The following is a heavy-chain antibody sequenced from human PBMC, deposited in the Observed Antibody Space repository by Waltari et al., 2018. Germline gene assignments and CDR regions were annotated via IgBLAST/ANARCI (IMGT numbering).Heavy chain of an antibody. J-gene: IGHJ4*02. CDR2: ISGSGGST. CDR1: GFTFSSYA. Sequence: EVQLVESGGGLVQPGGSLRLSCAASGFTFSSYAMSWVRQAPGKGLEWVSAISGSGGSTYYADAVKGRFTISRDNSKNTLYLQMNSLRAEDTAVYYCAKNLGKYYYDSSGYYYGFDYWGQGTLVTVSS. D-gene: IGHD3-22*01. V-gene: IGHV3-23*04. CDR3: AKNLGKYYYDSSGYYYGFDY.